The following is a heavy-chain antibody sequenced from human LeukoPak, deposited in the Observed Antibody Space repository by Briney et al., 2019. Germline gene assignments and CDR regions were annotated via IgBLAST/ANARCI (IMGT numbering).Heavy chain of an antibody. CDR3: ARDYYYDSSGYWDYYFDY. CDR1: GFTFSSYG. V-gene: IGHV3-30*03. D-gene: IGHD3-22*01. J-gene: IGHJ4*02. CDR2: ISYDGSNK. Sequence: PGGSLRLSCAASGFTFSSYGMQWVRQAPGKGLEWVAVISYDGSNKYYADSVKGRFTISRDNSKNTLYLEMNSLRAEDTAVYYCARDYYYDSSGYWDYYFDYWGQGTLVSVSS.